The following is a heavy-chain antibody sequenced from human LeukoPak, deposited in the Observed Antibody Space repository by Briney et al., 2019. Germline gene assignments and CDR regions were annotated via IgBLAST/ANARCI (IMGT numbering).Heavy chain of an antibody. CDR2: ISSSNNYI. V-gene: IGHV3-21*01. D-gene: IGHD3-9*01. Sequence: PGGSLILSCAASGFTFSSYSRNRVRQAPGKGLEWVSSISSSNNYINYADSVKGRFTISRDNAKNSLYLQMNSLRAEDTAVYYCARAQGLRYFDWIGRGDAFDIWGQGTMVTVSS. CDR3: ARAQGLRYFDWIGRGDAFDI. CDR1: GFTFSSYS. J-gene: IGHJ3*02.